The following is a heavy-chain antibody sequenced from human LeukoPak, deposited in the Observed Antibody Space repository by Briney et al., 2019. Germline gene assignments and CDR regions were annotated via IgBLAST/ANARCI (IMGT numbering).Heavy chain of an antibody. CDR1: GFTFSSYV. CDR3: AKKRYDSSGYLGYFLH. CDR2: ISGSGSDT. D-gene: IGHD3-22*01. J-gene: IGHJ1*01. Sequence: PGGSLRLSCAASGFTFSSYVMSWVRQAPGKGLEWVSGISGSGSDTYYADSVKGRFTISRDNSKNTLYLQMNSLRAEDTAVYYCAKKRYDSSGYLGYFLHWGQGTLVTVSS. V-gene: IGHV3-23*01.